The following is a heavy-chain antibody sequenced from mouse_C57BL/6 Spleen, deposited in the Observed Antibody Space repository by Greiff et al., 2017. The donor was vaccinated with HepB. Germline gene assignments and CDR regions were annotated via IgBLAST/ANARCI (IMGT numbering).Heavy chain of an antibody. J-gene: IGHJ3*01. D-gene: IGHD4-1*01. CDR3: TRGDWDEGFAY. CDR1: GFTFSSYA. CDR2: ISSGGDYI. V-gene: IGHV5-9-1*02. Sequence: EVKVEESGEGLVKPGGSLKLSCAASGFTFSSYAMSWVRQTPEKRLEWVAYISSGGDYIYYADTVKGRFTISRDNARNTLYLQMSSLKSEDTAMYYCTRGDWDEGFAYWGQGTLVTVSA.